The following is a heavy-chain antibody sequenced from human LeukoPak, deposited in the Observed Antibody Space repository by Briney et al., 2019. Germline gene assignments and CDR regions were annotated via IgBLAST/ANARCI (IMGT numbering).Heavy chain of an antibody. CDR3: ARDSGPDSSGYRLQSHAFDI. CDR2: IYHSGST. Sequence: KPSETLSLTCTVSGGSISSGGYYWSWIRQPPGKGLEWIGYIYHSGSTYYNPSLKSRVTISVDRSKNQFSLKLSSVTAADTAVYYCARDSGPDSSGYRLQSHAFDIWGQGTMVTVSS. V-gene: IGHV4-30-2*01. J-gene: IGHJ3*02. CDR1: GGSISSGGYY. D-gene: IGHD3-22*01.